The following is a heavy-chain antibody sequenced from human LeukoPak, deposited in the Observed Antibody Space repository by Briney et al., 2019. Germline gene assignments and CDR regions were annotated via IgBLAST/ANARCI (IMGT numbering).Heavy chain of an antibody. J-gene: IGHJ4*02. CDR2: IYYSGST. Sequence: SETLSLTCTVSGGSISSSSYYWGWIRQPPGKGLEWIGSIYYSGSTYYNPSLKSRVTISVDTSKNQFSLKLSSGTAADTAVYYCARLRKIAVANDYWGQGTLVTVSS. D-gene: IGHD6-19*01. CDR1: GGSISSSSYY. CDR3: ARLRKIAVANDY. V-gene: IGHV4-39*01.